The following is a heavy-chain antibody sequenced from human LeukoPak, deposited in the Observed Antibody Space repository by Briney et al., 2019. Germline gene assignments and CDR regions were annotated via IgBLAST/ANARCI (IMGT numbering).Heavy chain of an antibody. CDR1: GYTFTGYY. CDR2: INPNSVGT. Sequence: ASVKVSCKASGYTFTGYYMHWVRQAPGQGLEWMGWINPNSVGTNYAQKFQGRVTMTRDTSISTAYMELSRLRSDDTAVYYCARAHCSGGSCPYYFDYWGQGTLVTVSS. J-gene: IGHJ4*02. V-gene: IGHV1-2*02. CDR3: ARAHCSGGSCPYYFDY. D-gene: IGHD2-15*01.